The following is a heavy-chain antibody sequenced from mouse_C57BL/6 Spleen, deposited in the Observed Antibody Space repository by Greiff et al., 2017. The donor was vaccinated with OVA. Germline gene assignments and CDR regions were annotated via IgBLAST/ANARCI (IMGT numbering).Heavy chain of an antibody. CDR1: GYSITSDY. J-gene: IGHJ3*01. CDR2: ISYSGST. Sequence: EVQLQQSGPGLAKPSQTLSLTCSVTGYSITSDYWNWIRKFPGNKLEYIGYISYSGSTYYNPSLNSRIAITRDTSKNQYYLQLNSVTTEDTATYYCARSAYYSNPWFAYGGQGTLVTVSA. D-gene: IGHD2-5*01. V-gene: IGHV3-8*01. CDR3: ARSAYYSNPWFAY.